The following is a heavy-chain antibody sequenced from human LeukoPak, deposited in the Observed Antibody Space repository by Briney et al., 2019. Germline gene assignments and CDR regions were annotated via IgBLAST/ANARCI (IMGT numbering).Heavy chain of an antibody. CDR2: ISSSSSYSYI. CDR3: ATLVEMANIQH. J-gene: IGHJ1*01. D-gene: IGHD5-24*01. V-gene: IGHV3-21*01. CDR1: GFIFSSYS. Sequence: AGGSLRLSCAASGFIFSSYSMTWVRQAPGRGLEWVSSISSSSSYSYICYADSVKGRFTISRNNAKNSLYLQMNSLRAEDTAVYYCATLVEMANIQHGGQGTLVTVSP.